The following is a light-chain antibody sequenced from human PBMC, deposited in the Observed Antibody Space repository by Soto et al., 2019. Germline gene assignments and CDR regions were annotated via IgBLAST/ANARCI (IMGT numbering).Light chain of an antibody. V-gene: IGLV2-14*01. CDR1: SSDVGGYNY. J-gene: IGLJ1*01. Sequence: QSVLTQPASVSGSPGQSITISCTGTSSDVGGYNYVSWYQQYPDKAPKLMIFEVSNRPSGVSDRFSGSKSGNTASLTISGLQAEDEADYYCSSYAGSNTPLYVFGTGTKGTVL. CDR2: EVS. CDR3: SSYAGSNTPLYV.